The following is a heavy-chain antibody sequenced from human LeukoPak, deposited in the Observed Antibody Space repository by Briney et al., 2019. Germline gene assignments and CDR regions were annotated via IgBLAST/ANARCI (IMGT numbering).Heavy chain of an antibody. D-gene: IGHD1-7*01. CDR1: GGSISSYN. J-gene: IGHJ6*03. CDR2: IYYSGST. V-gene: IGHV4-59*01. Sequence: PSETLSLTCTVSGGSISSYNWSWIRQPPGKGLEWIGYIYYSGSTNYNPSLKSRVTISVDTSKNQFSLKLSSVTAADTAVYYCARGRTTWDYYYYYMDVWGKGTTVTVSS. CDR3: ARGRTTWDYYYYYMDV.